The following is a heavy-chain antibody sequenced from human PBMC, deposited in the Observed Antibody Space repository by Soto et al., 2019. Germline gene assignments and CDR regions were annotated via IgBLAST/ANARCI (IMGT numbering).Heavy chain of an antibody. J-gene: IGHJ6*02. V-gene: IGHV3-33*01. D-gene: IGHD2-21*02. CDR1: GFTFSSYG. CDR2: IWYDGSNK. Sequence: QVQLVESGGGVVQPGRSLRLSCAASGFTFSSYGMHWVRQAPGKGLEWVAVIWYDGSNKYYADSVKGRFTISRDNSKNTLYLQMNSLRAEDTAVYYCARDLHIVVVTAMESTDYYYGMDVWGQGTTVTVSS. CDR3: ARDLHIVVVTAMESTDYYYGMDV.